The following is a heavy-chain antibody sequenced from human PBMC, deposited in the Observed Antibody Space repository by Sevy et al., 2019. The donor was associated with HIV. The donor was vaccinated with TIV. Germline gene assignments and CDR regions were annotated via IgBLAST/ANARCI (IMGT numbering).Heavy chain of an antibody. CDR3: ARGPQWELTSFLSH. J-gene: IGHJ4*02. V-gene: IGHV3-30-3*01. CDR1: GFAFRTYA. CDR2: ISSNGDNA. D-gene: IGHD3-9*01. Sequence: GGSLRLSCAASGFAFRTYAFHWVRQAPGRGLEWVGLISSNGDNALYANSVRGRFTISRDNSMNTLYLELNNLTPDDTAVYYCARGPQWELTSFLSHWGQGTLVTVSS.